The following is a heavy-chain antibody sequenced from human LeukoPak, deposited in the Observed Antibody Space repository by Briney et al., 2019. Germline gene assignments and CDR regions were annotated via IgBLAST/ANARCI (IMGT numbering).Heavy chain of an antibody. D-gene: IGHD3-16*01. CDR3: ARDKGGGAFDI. Sequence: PSETLSLTCTVSGYSISSGYYWGWIRQPPGKGLEWIGSIYHSGSTYYNPSLKSRVTISVDTSKNQFSLKLSSVTAADTAVYYCARDKGGGAFDIWGQGTMVTVSS. V-gene: IGHV4-38-2*02. CDR1: GYSISSGYY. CDR2: IYHSGST. J-gene: IGHJ3*02.